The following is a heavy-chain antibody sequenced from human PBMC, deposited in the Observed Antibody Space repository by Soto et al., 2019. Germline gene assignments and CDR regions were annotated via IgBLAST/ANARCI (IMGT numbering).Heavy chain of an antibody. D-gene: IGHD1-26*01. V-gene: IGHV3-15*01. J-gene: IGHJ3*02. CDR3: TTDIGSMTATSGSYYRPLHI. Sequence: GGSLRLSCGTSGFIFTNAWMNWVRQAPGKGLEWVGRIKRKTDGETTDYAAPMEGRFTISRDDSKNTLYLQMNSLKTEDTAVYFCTTDIGSMTATSGSYYRPLHIWGQGTMVTVSS. CDR2: IKRKTDGETT. CDR1: GFIFTNAW.